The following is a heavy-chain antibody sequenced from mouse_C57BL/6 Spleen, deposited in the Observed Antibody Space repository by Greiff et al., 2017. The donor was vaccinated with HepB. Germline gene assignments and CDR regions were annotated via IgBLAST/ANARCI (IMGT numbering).Heavy chain of an antibody. CDR2: IRLKSDNYAT. V-gene: IGHV6-3*01. D-gene: IGHD1-1*02. CDR1: GFTFSNYW. Sequence: EVQGVESGGGLVQPGGSMKLSCVASGFTFSNYWMNWVRQSPEKGLEWVAQIRLKSDNYATHYAESVKGRFTISRDDSKSSVYLQMNNLRAEDTGIYYCTGGYGLAWFAYWGQGTLVTVSA. CDR3: TGGYGLAWFAY. J-gene: IGHJ3*01.